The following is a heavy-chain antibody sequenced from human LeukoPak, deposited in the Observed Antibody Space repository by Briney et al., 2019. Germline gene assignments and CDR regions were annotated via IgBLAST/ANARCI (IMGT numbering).Heavy chain of an antibody. CDR2: MNPNSGNT. CDR1: VYTFTSYD. CDR3: ARGGGYSYAYGMDV. Sequence: VASVKVSCKASVYTFTSYDINGVPPATRRGVWWMGWMNPNSGNTGYAPKFQGRVTMTRNTSISTAYMELSSLRSEDTAVYYCARGGGYSYAYGMDVGGQGTTVTVSS. V-gene: IGHV1-8*01. D-gene: IGHD5-18*01. J-gene: IGHJ6*02.